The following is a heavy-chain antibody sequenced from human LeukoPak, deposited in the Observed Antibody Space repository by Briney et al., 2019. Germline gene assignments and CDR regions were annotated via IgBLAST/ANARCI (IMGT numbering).Heavy chain of an antibody. CDR3: ARSQGSSWYLEEFDY. Sequence: SETLSLTCTVSGGSISSHYWSWLRQPPGKGLEWIGYIYTSGRTSYNPSLKSRVTISVDTSKNQFSLKLSSVTAADTAVYYCARSQGSSWYLEEFDYWGQGTLVTVSS. J-gene: IGHJ4*02. D-gene: IGHD6-13*01. V-gene: IGHV4-4*09. CDR1: GGSISSHY. CDR2: IYTSGRT.